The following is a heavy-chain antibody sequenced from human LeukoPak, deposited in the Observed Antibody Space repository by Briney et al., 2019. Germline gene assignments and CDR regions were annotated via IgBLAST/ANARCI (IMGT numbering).Heavy chain of an antibody. CDR2: IRYDGSNK. CDR1: GFTFSSYG. Sequence: GGSLRLSCAASGFTFSSYGMHWVRQAPDKGLEWVAFIRYDGSNKYHADCVKGRFTISRDNSKNTLYLQMNSLRAEDTAVYYCANPDYDSSTYVGDYWDQGTLVTVSS. D-gene: IGHD3-22*01. V-gene: IGHV3-30*02. CDR3: ANPDYDSSTYVGDY. J-gene: IGHJ4*02.